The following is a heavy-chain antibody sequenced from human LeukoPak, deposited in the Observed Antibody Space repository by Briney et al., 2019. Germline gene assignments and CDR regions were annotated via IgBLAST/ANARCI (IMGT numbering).Heavy chain of an antibody. D-gene: IGHD4-17*01. CDR3: ARGQGTVTTH. Sequence: SETLSLTCTVSGGSFSGYYWTWIRQPPGKGLEWIGEINHSGSANYNPSLKSRVTISLDTSKNQFSLKLSSVTAADTAVYYCARGQGTVTTHWGQGTLVTVSS. CDR1: GGSFSGYY. J-gene: IGHJ4*02. CDR2: INHSGSA. V-gene: IGHV4-34*01.